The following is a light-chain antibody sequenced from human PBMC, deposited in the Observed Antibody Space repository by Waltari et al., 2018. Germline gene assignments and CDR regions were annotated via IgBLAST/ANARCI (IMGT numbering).Light chain of an antibody. CDR2: DVS. CDR3: SSYTNRNTLI. Sequence: QSALTQPASVSGSPGQSINISCTGTSSDVGGYNHVSWYQQDPGKVPKLIIYDVSERPSGVSDRFSGSKSGNTASLTISGVQAEDETDYYCSSYTNRNTLIFGGGTKLTVL. J-gene: IGLJ2*01. CDR1: SSDVGGYNH. V-gene: IGLV2-14*01.